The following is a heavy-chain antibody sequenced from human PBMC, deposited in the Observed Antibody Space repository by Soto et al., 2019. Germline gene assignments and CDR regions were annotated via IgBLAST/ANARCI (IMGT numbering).Heavy chain of an antibody. CDR3: AREEGGPDYGGVNDY. D-gene: IGHD4-17*01. CDR2: IKQDGSDK. V-gene: IGHV3-7*03. J-gene: IGHJ4*02. CDR1: GFTFSSYW. Sequence: GGSLRLSCAASGFTFSSYWMSWVRQAPGKGLEWVANIKQDGSDKYYVDSVKGRFTISRDNAKNSLYLQMNSLRAEDTAVYYCAREEGGPDYGGVNDYWGQGTLVTVSS.